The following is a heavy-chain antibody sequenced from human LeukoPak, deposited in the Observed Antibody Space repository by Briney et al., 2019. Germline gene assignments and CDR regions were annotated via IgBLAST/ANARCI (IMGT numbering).Heavy chain of an antibody. Sequence: PSETLSLTCTVSGGSISSSSYYWGWIRQPPGKGLEWIGSIYYSGSTYYNPSLKSRVTISVDTSKNQFSLKLSSVTAADTAVYNCARIPGYSSSWYYFDYWGQGTLVTVSS. CDR3: ARIPGYSSSWYYFDY. V-gene: IGHV4-39*01. D-gene: IGHD6-13*01. J-gene: IGHJ4*02. CDR1: GGSISSSSYY. CDR2: IYYSGST.